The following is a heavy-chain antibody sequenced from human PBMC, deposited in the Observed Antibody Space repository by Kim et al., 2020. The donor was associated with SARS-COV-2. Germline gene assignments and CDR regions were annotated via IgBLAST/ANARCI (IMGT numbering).Heavy chain of an antibody. Sequence: GGSRRLSCAASGFTFSNYGMHWVRQAPGKGLEWVAVIWYDGNNKYYADSVKGRFTISRDNSKNTLYLQMNSLRAEDTAVYYCARDLSGAAMGLDYWGQGTLGTVSS. V-gene: IGHV3-33*01. CDR2: IWYDGNNK. J-gene: IGHJ4*02. CDR1: GFTFSNYG. CDR3: ARDLSGAAMGLDY. D-gene: IGHD2-2*01.